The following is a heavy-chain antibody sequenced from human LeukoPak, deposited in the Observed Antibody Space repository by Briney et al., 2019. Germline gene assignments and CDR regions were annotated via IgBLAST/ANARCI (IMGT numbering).Heavy chain of an antibody. CDR1: GYTFTSYD. V-gene: IGHV1-8*01. Sequence: ASVKVSCKASGYTFTSYDINWVRQATGQGLEWMGWMNPNSGNTGYAQKFQGRVTMTRNTSKSTAYMELSSLRSEDTAVYYCARGPTRILVVPAARMDVWGKGTTVTVSS. D-gene: IGHD2-2*01. J-gene: IGHJ6*03. CDR2: MNPNSGNT. CDR3: ARGPTRILVVPAARMDV.